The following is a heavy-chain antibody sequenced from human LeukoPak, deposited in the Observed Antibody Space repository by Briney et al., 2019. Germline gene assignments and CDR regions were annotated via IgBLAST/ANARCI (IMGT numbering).Heavy chain of an antibody. D-gene: IGHD6-19*01. Sequence: SETLSLTCTVSGGSISSYYWSWIRQPPGKGLEWIGYIYYSGSTNYNPSLKSRVTISVDTSKNQFSLKLSSVTAADTAVYYCARGAPAGSGWYYFDYWGQGTLVTVSS. CDR3: ARGAPAGSGWYYFDY. CDR1: GGSISSYY. J-gene: IGHJ4*02. V-gene: IGHV4-59*08. CDR2: IYYSGST.